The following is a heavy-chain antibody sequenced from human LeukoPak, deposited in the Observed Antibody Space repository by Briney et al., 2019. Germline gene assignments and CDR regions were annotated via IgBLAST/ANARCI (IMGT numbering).Heavy chain of an antibody. CDR1: GYSFILYG. CDR2: ISAYNGNT. D-gene: IGHD1-1*01. Sequence: ASVRVSCKTSGYSFILYGISWVRQAPGQGLEWMGWISAYNGNTNYAQKLQGRVTMTTDTSTSTAYMELRSLRSDDTAVYYCASAPYNLDYMDVWGKGTTVTISS. CDR3: ASAPYNLDYMDV. V-gene: IGHV1-18*01. J-gene: IGHJ6*03.